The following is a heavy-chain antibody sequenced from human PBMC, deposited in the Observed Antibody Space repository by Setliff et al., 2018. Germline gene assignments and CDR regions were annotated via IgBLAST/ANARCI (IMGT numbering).Heavy chain of an antibody. CDR3: TRDWGGVGATNAFDI. Sequence: PGGSLRLSCAASGFTFSNYWMHWVRQAPGKGLVWVSHIHNDGTSTSYADSVKGRFTISRDNAKNTVYLEMNRLRAEDTAIYYCTRDWGGVGATNAFDIWGQGTMVTVSS. CDR2: IHNDGTST. CDR1: GFTFSNYW. V-gene: IGHV3-74*01. J-gene: IGHJ3*02. D-gene: IGHD1-26*01.